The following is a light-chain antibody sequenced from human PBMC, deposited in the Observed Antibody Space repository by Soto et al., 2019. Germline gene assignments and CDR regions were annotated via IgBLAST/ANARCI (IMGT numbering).Light chain of an antibody. CDR2: GAS. J-gene: IGKJ2*01. V-gene: IGKV3-15*01. CDR1: QSVGNS. Sequence: VVMTQSPGTLSVSPGEGATLSCRASQSVGNSLAWYQQKPGQAPRPLIFGASTRVTGIPARFSGSGSGTEFTLTITSLQSEDFAVYYCQQYTNWPEYTFGQGTKLEIK. CDR3: QQYTNWPEYT.